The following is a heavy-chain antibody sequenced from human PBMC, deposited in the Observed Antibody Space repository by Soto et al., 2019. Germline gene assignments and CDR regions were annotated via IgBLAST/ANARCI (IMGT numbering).Heavy chain of an antibody. CDR1: GYTFTSYY. Sequence: ASVKVSCKASGYTFTSYYIHWVRQAPGQGLEWMGRINPSGGTNYAQKFQGWVTMTRDTSISTAYMELSRLRSDDTAVYYCARCLGNYDFWSGSNYYYYGMDVWGQGTTVTVSS. CDR3: ARCLGNYDFWSGSNYYYYGMDV. V-gene: IGHV1-2*04. D-gene: IGHD3-3*01. J-gene: IGHJ6*02. CDR2: INPSGGT.